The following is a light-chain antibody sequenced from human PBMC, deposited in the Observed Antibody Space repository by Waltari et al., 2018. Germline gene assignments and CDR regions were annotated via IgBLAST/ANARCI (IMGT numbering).Light chain of an antibody. CDR1: QSLVHSDGNTY. Sequence: DVVMTQSPLSLPVTLRQPASIPCMSGQSLVHSDGNTYLRWFHQRPGQSPRRLIYKVSYRESGVPDRFSGSGSDTDSTLKISRVEADDVGVYYCMQGTHWPYTFGQGTRLDIK. CDR3: MQGTHWPYT. V-gene: IGKV2-30*02. J-gene: IGKJ2*01. CDR2: KVS.